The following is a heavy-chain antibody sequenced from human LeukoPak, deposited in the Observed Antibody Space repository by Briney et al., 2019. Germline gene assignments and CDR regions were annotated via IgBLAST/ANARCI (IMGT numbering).Heavy chain of an antibody. V-gene: IGHV6-1*01. Sequence: SQTPSLTCAISGDIVSSSSSAWNWVRQSPSRGLEWLGRTYYRSNWYNDYAESVNSRIAINPDTSKNQFSRHLNSVPPEDTAVYYCVRGGHFDYWGQGTLVTVPS. CDR2: TYYRSNWYN. CDR1: GDIVSSSSSA. D-gene: IGHD3-16*01. J-gene: IGHJ4*02. CDR3: VRGGHFDY.